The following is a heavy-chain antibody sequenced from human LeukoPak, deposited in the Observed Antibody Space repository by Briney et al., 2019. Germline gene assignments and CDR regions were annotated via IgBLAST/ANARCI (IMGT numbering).Heavy chain of an antibody. CDR1: GFTSDDYA. Sequence: GGSRRLSCAASGFTSDDYAMHWVREAPGKGLECVSLIRGDGGSTYYADSVKGRFTIYRDNSKNSLYLQMNSLRTEDTALYYCAKDTDIFTGGGFDYWGQGTLVTVSS. V-gene: IGHV3-43*02. CDR2: IRGDGGST. D-gene: IGHD3-9*01. J-gene: IGHJ4*02. CDR3: AKDTDIFTGGGFDY.